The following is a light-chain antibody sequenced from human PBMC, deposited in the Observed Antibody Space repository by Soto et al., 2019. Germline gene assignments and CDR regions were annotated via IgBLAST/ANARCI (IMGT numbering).Light chain of an antibody. CDR2: GAS. CDR1: QSISSSF. Sequence: EIVLTQSPGTLSLSPGERATLSCRASQSISSSFSAWYQQRPGQSPRLIIYGASSRATGIPDRFSGSGSGTDFTLTISRLDLEDSAFYYCQQYVTSSRTFGQGTKVDIK. V-gene: IGKV3-20*01. J-gene: IGKJ1*01. CDR3: QQYVTSSRT.